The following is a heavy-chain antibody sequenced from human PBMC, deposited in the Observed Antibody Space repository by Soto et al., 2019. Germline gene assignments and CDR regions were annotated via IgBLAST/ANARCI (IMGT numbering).Heavy chain of an antibody. V-gene: IGHV4-59*01. CDR3: AIGYGSGSNVLDY. J-gene: IGHJ4*02. Sequence: QVQLQESGPGLVKPSETLSLTCTVSGGSISNYYWVWIRQPPGKGLECIGYMYYSGSTNYKPSLMSRLSISLVTSKKQFSLKLSSVTAANTAVYYCAIGYGSGSNVLDYWGQGTLVPVPS. D-gene: IGHD3-10*01. CDR2: MYYSGST. CDR1: GGSISNYY.